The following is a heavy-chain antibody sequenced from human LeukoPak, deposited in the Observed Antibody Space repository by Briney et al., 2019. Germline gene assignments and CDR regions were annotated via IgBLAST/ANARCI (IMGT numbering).Heavy chain of an antibody. CDR1: GFTFSSYA. J-gene: IGHJ4*02. V-gene: IGHV3-23*01. CDR3: AKAPRGYCSSTSCYAPRYFDY. D-gene: IGHD2-2*01. CDR2: ISGSGGST. Sequence: GGSLRLSCAASGFTFSSYAMSWVRQAPGKGLEWVSAISGSGGSTYYADSVKGRFTISRDNSKNTLYLQMNSLRAEDTAVYYCAKAPRGYCSSTSCYAPRYFDYWGQGTLVTVSS.